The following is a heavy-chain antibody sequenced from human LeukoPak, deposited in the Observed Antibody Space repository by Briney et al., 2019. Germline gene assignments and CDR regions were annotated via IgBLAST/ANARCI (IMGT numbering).Heavy chain of an antibody. D-gene: IGHD3-3*01. CDR1: DYSISSGFF. CDR3: ARGLPPITIFGVVTPMYYFDY. Sequence: SETLSLTCTVSDYSISSGFFWGWIRQPPGKCLEWIGSIYHRGNTYYKPSLKSRVTISVDTSKNQFSLKLRSVTAADTAVYYCARGLPPITIFGVVTPMYYFDYWGQGTPVTVSS. V-gene: IGHV4-38-2*02. J-gene: IGHJ4*02. CDR2: IYHRGNT.